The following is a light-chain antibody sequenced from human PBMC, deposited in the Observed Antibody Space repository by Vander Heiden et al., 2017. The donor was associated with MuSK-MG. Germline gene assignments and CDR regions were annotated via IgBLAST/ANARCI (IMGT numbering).Light chain of an antibody. CDR3: QSSDSSVSDAVV. Sequence: QPVLTLPPSVSGAPGPRVTISCTGSSSNIGAGFDVFWYQHLPGAAPTLLIYDNNNRPSWVPDRFSGSRSGTSASLAITGLQAEDEAYYYGQSSDSSVSDAVVFGGGTKLTVL. J-gene: IGLJ2*01. CDR2: DNN. V-gene: IGLV1-40*01. CDR1: SSNIGAGFD.